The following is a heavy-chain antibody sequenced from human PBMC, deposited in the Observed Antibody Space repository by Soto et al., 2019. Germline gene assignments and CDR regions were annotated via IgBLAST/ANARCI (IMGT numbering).Heavy chain of an antibody. CDR2: IYYSGST. CDR1: GGSISSSSYY. Sequence: PSETLSLTCTVSGGSISSSSYYWGWIRQPPGKGLEWIGSIYYSGSTYYNPSLKSRVTISVDTSKNQFSLKLSSVTAADTAVYYCARRKDSSGYYYWFDPWGQGTLVTVSS. J-gene: IGHJ5*02. V-gene: IGHV4-39*01. D-gene: IGHD3-22*01. CDR3: ARRKDSSGYYYWFDP.